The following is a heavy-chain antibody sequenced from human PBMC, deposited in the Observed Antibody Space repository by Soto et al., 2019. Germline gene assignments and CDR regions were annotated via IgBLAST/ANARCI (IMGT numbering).Heavy chain of an antibody. Sequence: ASVKVSCKASGYTFTSYGISWVRQAPGQGLEWMGWISAYNGNTNYAQKLQGRVTMTTDTSTSTAYMELRSLRSDDTAVYYCARAGGALSVVVLAAMSVCDYWGQGTLVTVSS. CDR2: ISAYNGNT. J-gene: IGHJ4*02. CDR1: GYTFTSYG. V-gene: IGHV1-18*01. CDR3: ARAGGALSVVVLAAMSVCDY. D-gene: IGHD2-2*01.